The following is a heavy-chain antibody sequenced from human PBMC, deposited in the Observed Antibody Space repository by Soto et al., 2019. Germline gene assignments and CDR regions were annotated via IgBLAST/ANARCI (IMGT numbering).Heavy chain of an antibody. V-gene: IGHV4-39*01. CDR1: GGSISSSSYY. J-gene: IGHJ4*02. D-gene: IGHD6-19*01. CDR3: ASHAVHSSGFTDY. CDR2: IYYSGST. Sequence: QLQLQESGPGLVKPSETLSLTCTVSGGSISSSSYYWGWIRQPPGKGLEWIGSIYYSGSTYYNPSLTSRVTXSXDXXKNQFSLKLSSVTAADTAVYYCASHAVHSSGFTDYWGQGTLVTVSS.